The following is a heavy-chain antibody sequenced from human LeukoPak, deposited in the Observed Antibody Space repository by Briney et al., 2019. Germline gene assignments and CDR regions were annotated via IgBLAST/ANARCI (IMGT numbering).Heavy chain of an antibody. CDR3: ASALSGSFDY. Sequence: PSETLSLTCTVSGGSISSHYWSWIRQPPGKGLEWIGYVYYSGSTNYNPSLKSRVTISVDTSKNQFSLKLSSVTAADTAVYYCASALSGSFDYWGQGTLVTVSS. CDR2: VYYSGST. J-gene: IGHJ4*02. D-gene: IGHD3-22*01. V-gene: IGHV4-59*11. CDR1: GGSISSHY.